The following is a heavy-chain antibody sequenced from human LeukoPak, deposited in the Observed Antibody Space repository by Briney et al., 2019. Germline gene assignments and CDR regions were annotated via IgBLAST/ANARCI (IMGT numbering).Heavy chain of an antibody. CDR1: DGSINNGDYY. V-gene: IGHV4-31*03. D-gene: IGHD3-22*01. Sequence: SQNLSPACSASDGSINNGDYYWRWIRQLPGKGLERNGYISYGESTFYNPSLKSRAAISVDKSKAQCYMKLRAVNAADTAVYYCARDVGGYYYGNFEYWGQGILVTVSS. J-gene: IGHJ4*02. CDR2: ISYGEST. CDR3: ARDVGGYYYGNFEY.